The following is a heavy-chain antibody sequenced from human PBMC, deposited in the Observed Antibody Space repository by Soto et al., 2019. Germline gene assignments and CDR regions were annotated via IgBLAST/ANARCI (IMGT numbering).Heavy chain of an antibody. CDR2: IYYSGST. CDR1: GGSISSGGYY. J-gene: IGHJ4*02. D-gene: IGHD3-9*01. Sequence: SETLSLTCTVSGGSISSGGYYWSWIRQHPGKGLEWIGYIYYSGSTYYNPSLKSRVTISVDTSKNQFSLKLSSVTAADTAVYYCARGYYDILTGSKYFDYWGQGTLVTVSS. CDR3: ARGYYDILTGSKYFDY. V-gene: IGHV4-31*03.